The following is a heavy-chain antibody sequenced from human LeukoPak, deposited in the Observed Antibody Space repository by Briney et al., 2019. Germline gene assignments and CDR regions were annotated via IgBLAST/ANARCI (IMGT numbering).Heavy chain of an antibody. CDR3: AREFQGEVPAATDERYYYYYMDV. CDR2: MSAYNGNT. V-gene: IGHV1-18*01. Sequence: ASVKVSCKASGYTFTSYGISWVRQAPGQGLEWMGWMSAYNGNTNYAQKLQGRVTMTTDTSTSTAYMELRSLRSDDTAVYCCAREFQGEVPAATDERYYYYYMDVWGKGTTVTVSS. D-gene: IGHD2-2*01. CDR1: GYTFTSYG. J-gene: IGHJ6*03.